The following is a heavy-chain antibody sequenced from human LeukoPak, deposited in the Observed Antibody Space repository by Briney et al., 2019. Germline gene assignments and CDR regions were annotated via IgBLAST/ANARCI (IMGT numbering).Heavy chain of an antibody. CDR3: ASGGATSFDY. CDR1: GFTFSSYG. Sequence: PGGSLRLSCAASGFTFSSYGMHWVRQAPGKGLEWVAVISYDGSNKYYADSVKGRFTISRDNAKNSMYLQMNSLRAEDTAVYYCASGGATSFDYWGQGTLVTVSS. CDR2: ISYDGSNK. J-gene: IGHJ4*02. V-gene: IGHV3-30*03. D-gene: IGHD1-26*01.